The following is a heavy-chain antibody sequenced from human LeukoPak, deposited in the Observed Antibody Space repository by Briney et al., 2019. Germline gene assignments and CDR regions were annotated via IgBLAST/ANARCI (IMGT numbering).Heavy chain of an antibody. J-gene: IGHJ4*02. Sequence: GSLGLSCAASKFPFSSYAMSWVRQAPGKGLEWGSAISGSGGSTYYADSVKGRFTISRDNSKNTLYLQMNSLRAEDTAVYYCAKDLVAAAHHYNDYWGQGTLVTVSS. CDR3: AKDLVAAAHHYNDY. V-gene: IGHV3-23*01. CDR1: KFPFSSYA. D-gene: IGHD6-13*01. CDR2: ISGSGGST.